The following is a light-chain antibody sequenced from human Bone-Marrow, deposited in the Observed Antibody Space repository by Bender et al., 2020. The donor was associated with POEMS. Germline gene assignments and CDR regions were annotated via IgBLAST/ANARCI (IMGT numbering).Light chain of an antibody. CDR3: AGWDNSLIWV. J-gene: IGLJ3*02. CDR2: RNH. V-gene: IGLV1-47*01. CDR1: TSNIGSNY. Sequence: QSVLTQPPSVSGTPGQTITLSCSGITSNIGSNYVYWYQQFPGTAPKLLIYRNHQRPSGVPERFSASKFGASASLAISGLRSEDEADYYCAGWDNSLIWVFGRGTKVTVL.